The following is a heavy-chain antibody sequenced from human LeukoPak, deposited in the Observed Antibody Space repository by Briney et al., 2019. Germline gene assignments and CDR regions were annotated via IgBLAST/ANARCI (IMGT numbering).Heavy chain of an antibody. CDR2: INPNSGGT. V-gene: IGHV1-2*06. CDR1: GYTFTGYY. J-gene: IGHJ4*02. D-gene: IGHD1-26*01. Sequence: ASVKVSCKASGYTFTGYYMHWVRQAPGRGLEWMGRINPNSGGTNYAQKFQGRVTMTRDTSISTAYMELSRLRSDDTAVYYCARDAYSGSYSYYFDYWGQGTLVTVSS. CDR3: ARDAYSGSYSYYFDY.